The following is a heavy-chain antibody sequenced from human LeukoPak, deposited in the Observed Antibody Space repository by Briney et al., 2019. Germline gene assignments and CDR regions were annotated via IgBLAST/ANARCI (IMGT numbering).Heavy chain of an antibody. CDR1: GYSFTSYW. CDR3: ARNGHDGSSLGQNFDY. D-gene: IGHD6-6*01. Sequence: ESLKISCKGSGYSFTSYWIGWVRQMPGKGLEWMGIIYPGDSDTRYSPSFQGQVTISADKSISTAYLQWSSLKASDTAMYYCARNGHDGSSLGQNFDYWGQGTLVTVSS. J-gene: IGHJ4*02. V-gene: IGHV5-51*01. CDR2: IYPGDSDT.